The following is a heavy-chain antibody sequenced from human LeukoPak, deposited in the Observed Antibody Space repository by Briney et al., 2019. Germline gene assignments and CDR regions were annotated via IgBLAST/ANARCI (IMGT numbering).Heavy chain of an antibody. CDR2: ISGRGSST. CDR1: GFAFNNFG. Sequence: GRSLRLSCAASGFAFNNFGMHWVRQAPGKGLECVSTISGRGSSTYYADSVKGRFTISRDNSKNALFLQMNSLRAEDTAVYYCAKRITIFGVARGDAFDIWGQGTMVTVSS. D-gene: IGHD3-3*01. V-gene: IGHV3-23*01. J-gene: IGHJ3*02. CDR3: AKRITIFGVARGDAFDI.